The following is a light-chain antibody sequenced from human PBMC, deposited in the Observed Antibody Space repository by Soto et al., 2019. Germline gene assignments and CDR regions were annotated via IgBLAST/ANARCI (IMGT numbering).Light chain of an antibody. J-gene: IGKJ1*01. CDR2: GAS. V-gene: IGKV3-20*01. CDR1: QSVSSSY. Sequence: EIVLTQSPGTLSLSPGERATLSCRASQSVSSSYLAWYQQKPGRAPRLLIDGASSRATGIPDRFSGSGSGTDFTLTISRLEPEDFAVYYCQQYGSSITFGQGTKVDIK. CDR3: QQYGSSIT.